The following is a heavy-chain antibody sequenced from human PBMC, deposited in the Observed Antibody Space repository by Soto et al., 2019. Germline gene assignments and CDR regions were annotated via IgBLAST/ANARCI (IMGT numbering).Heavy chain of an antibody. J-gene: IGHJ4*02. CDR1: GFTFSNYW. D-gene: IGHD3-16*01. CDR2: IRSDGTAT. V-gene: IGHV3-74*01. Sequence: EMQLVESGGGLVQPGGSLRLSCVASGFTFSNYWMHWVRQDPGMGLVWVSSIRSDGTATQYADSVNGRFTVSRDNTKNTLYMQMTSVRAEDTAVYCCVKALSWGQCDYWGQGTLVTFAS. CDR3: VKALSWGQCDY.